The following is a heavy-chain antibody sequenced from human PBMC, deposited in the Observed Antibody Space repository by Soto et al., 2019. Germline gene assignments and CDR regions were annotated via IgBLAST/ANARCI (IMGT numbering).Heavy chain of an antibody. CDR3: ARLGRDGYNFRFPY. CDR1: GGTFSSYA. Sequence: GASVKVSCKASGGTFSSYAISWVRQAPGQGLEWMGGIIPIFGTANYAQKFQGRVTITADESTSTAYMELSSPRSEDTAVYYCARLGRDGYNFRFPYWGQGTQVTVSS. J-gene: IGHJ4*02. D-gene: IGHD5-12*01. V-gene: IGHV1-69*13. CDR2: IIPIFGTA.